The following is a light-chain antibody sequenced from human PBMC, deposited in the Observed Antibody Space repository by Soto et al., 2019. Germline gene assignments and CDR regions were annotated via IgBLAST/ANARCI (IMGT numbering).Light chain of an antibody. Sequence: IVLTQSPATLSLSPGDTATLSCRASQSVTTQLAWYKQKPGQAPRLLIHGASRRATGVPDRITGSGSGTDFTLTISSLQSEDFAVYYCQQYNNWPATFGQGTKVDIK. CDR2: GAS. CDR3: QQYNNWPAT. J-gene: IGKJ1*01. CDR1: QSVTTQ. V-gene: IGKV3D-15*01.